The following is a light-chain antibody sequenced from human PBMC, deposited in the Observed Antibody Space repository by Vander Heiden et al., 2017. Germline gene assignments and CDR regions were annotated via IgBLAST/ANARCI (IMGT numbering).Light chain of an antibody. CDR1: QSVLYSSNNENY. Sequence: DIVLTQSPDSLAVTLCETATINCKSSQSVLYSSNNENYLAWYQQKSGQAPKLLIYWASTRESGVPDRFSGSGSGTDFTLTISSLQAEDVAVYYCQQYYSTPISFGQGTRLEIK. CDR2: WAS. V-gene: IGKV4-1*01. CDR3: QQYYSTPIS. J-gene: IGKJ5*01.